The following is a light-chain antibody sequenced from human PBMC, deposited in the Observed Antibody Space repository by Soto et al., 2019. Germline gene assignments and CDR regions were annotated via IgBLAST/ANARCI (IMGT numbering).Light chain of an antibody. Sequence: QSALTQPRSVSGSPGQSVTISCTGTNSDVGDYNYVSWYQQHPGKAPKLMIYDVSKRPSGVPDRFSGSKSGNTASLTISGLQAEDEADYYCCSYAGSYTWVFGGGTQLTVL. CDR2: DVS. CDR3: CSYAGSYTWV. CDR1: NSDVGDYNY. J-gene: IGLJ3*02. V-gene: IGLV2-11*01.